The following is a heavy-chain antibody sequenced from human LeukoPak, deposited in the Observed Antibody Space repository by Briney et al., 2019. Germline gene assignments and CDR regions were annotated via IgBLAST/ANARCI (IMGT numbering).Heavy chain of an antibody. CDR3: ARLCGSGSWRTFDY. V-gene: IGHV4-59*08. CDR2: IYYSGST. J-gene: IGHJ4*02. Sequence: ASETLSLTCTVSGGSISSYYWSWIRQPPGKGLEWIGYIYYSGSTNYNPSLKSRVTLSVDTSKNQFSLKLSSVTAADTAVYYCARLCGSGSWRTFDYWGQGTLVTVSS. D-gene: IGHD3-10*01. CDR1: GGSISSYY.